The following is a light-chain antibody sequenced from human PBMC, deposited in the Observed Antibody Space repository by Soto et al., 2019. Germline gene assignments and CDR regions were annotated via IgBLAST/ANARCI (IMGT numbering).Light chain of an antibody. J-gene: IGKJ1*01. CDR1: QSVPNNY. CDR3: QQYGGGPWT. CDR2: AAY. Sequence: EIVLTQSPDTLSLSPGERATISCRASQSVPNNYLAWYLQKPGQAPKVLIYAAYNRATGIPDRFSGSGSGTDFTLTIRRLEXXXXAVFYCQQYGGGPWTFGQGTKVESK. V-gene: IGKV3-20*01.